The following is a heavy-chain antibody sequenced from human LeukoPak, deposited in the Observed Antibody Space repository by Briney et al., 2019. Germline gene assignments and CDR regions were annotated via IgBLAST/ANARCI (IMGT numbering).Heavy chain of an antibody. CDR2: MSSDGSTI. D-gene: IGHD2-21*02. CDR3: ARKPYCGGGCYYSWFDP. J-gene: IGHJ5*02. V-gene: IGHV3-30*04. CDR1: GFTFSTSA. Sequence: GGSLRLSCAASGFTFSTSAMHWVRQAPGKGLEWVAVMSSDGSTIQYADSVKGRFTISRDNSKNTLYLQMNSLRPEDTAVYYCARKPYCGGGCYYSWFDPWGQGTLVTVSS.